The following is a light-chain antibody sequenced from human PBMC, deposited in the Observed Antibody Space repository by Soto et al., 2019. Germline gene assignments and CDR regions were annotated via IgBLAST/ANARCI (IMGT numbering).Light chain of an antibody. J-gene: IGLJ1*01. CDR3: NSQRSSGTRV. Sequence: QSVLTQPASVSGSPGQSNTISCTGTSSDVGGYKHVSWYQHHPGKAPKLMIYEVSNRPSGVSNRFSGSKSGYTASLTISGPQAEGRGGFFCNSQRSSGTRVFGTGTKLTVL. CDR1: SSDVGGYKH. V-gene: IGLV2-14*01. CDR2: EVS.